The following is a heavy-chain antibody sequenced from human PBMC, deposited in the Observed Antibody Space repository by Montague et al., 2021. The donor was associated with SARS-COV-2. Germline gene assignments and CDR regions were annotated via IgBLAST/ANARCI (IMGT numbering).Heavy chain of an antibody. J-gene: IGHJ4*02. V-gene: IGHV4-59*08. CDR2: ISDSGST. CDR3: ARHYSATLPAVY. D-gene: IGHD2-15*01. Sequence: SETLSLTCTVSGGSISSFYWSWFRLPPGKGLEWIGYISDSGSTNYNHSLTRRVTMSVDTSKNQFSLKVNSVTAADTAVYYCARHYSATLPAVYWGQGTLVTVSS. CDR1: GGSISSFY.